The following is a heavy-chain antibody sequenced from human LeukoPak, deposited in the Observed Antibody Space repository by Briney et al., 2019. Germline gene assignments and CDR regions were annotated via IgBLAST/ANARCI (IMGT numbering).Heavy chain of an antibody. Sequence: SQTLSLTCTVSGGSISSGGYYWSWIRQPPGKGLEWIGYIYYSGSTNYNPSLKSRVTISVDTSKNQFSLKLSSVTAADTAVYYCARQGLPVVGALDYWGQGTLVTVSS. V-gene: IGHV4-61*08. J-gene: IGHJ4*02. D-gene: IGHD1-26*01. CDR2: IYYSGST. CDR3: ARQGLPVVGALDY. CDR1: GGSISSGGYY.